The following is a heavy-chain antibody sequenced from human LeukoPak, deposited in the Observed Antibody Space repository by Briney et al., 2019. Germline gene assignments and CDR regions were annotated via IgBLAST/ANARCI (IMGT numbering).Heavy chain of an antibody. CDR1: GFTISSNG. V-gene: IGHV3-33*01. CDR3: ARDRDSYGYGLYYFDY. Sequence: GGSLRLSCAASGFTISSNGMHWGRNRPAKGMGRVAVVWYDGTNKYNAASVKGRFTISRDNSKNTLYLQMNSLRAEDTAVYYCARDRDSYGYGLYYFDYWGQGTLVTVSS. D-gene: IGHD5-18*01. CDR2: VWYDGTNK. J-gene: IGHJ4*02.